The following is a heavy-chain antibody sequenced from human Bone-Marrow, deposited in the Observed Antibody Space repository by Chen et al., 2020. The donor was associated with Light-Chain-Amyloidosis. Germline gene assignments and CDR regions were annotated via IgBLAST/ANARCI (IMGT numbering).Heavy chain of an antibody. D-gene: IGHD5-12*01. CDR1: AYTFPNYW. J-gene: IGHJ4*02. CDR2: IYPDDSDA. CDR3: ARRRDGYNFDY. Sequence: ELPPQQPGPVVQRPVASLKISCKGTAYTFPNYWIGWVRQMPGKGLEWMGVIYPDDSDARYSPSFEGQVTISDDKSITTAYLQWRSLKASDTAMYYCARRRDGYNFDYWGQGTLVTVSS. V-gene: IGHV5-51*01.